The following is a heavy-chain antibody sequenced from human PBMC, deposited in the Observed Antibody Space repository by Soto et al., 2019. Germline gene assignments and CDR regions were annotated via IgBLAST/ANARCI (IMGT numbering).Heavy chain of an antibody. CDR2: INSDGTIS. Sequence: PVGSLRLSCAASGFTFDTYWMNWVRQAPGKGPEWLSGINSDGTISSYADSVKGRFTISRDNARNTLSLQMNSLRADDTAAYYFANLRGDHPAFSSYGRDAWGQGTRVTVSS. V-gene: IGHV3-74*01. CDR3: ANLRGDHPAFSSYGRDA. CDR1: GFTFDTYW. J-gene: IGHJ6*02. D-gene: IGHD2-21*01.